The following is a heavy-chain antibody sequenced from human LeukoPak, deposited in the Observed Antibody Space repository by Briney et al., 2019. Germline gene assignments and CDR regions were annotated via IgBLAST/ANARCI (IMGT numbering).Heavy chain of an antibody. CDR2: INHSGST. J-gene: IGHJ4*02. D-gene: IGHD2-15*01. V-gene: IGHV4-34*01. CDR1: GGSFSGYY. Sequence: SETLSLTCAVYGGSFSGYYWSWIRQPPGKGLEWIGEINHSGSTNYNPSLKSRVTISVDTSKNQFSLKLSSVTAADTAVYYCARAKPPATPGPRYCGSGGSCYSGRSGIIDYWGQGTLVTVSS. CDR3: ARAKPPATPGPRYCGSGGSCYSGRSGIIDY.